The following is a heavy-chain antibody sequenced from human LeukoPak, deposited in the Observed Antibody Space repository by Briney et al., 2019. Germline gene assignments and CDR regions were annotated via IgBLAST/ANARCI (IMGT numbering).Heavy chain of an antibody. CDR1: GGSISSSSYY. D-gene: IGHD3-22*01. V-gene: IGHV4-39*01. J-gene: IGHJ4*02. Sequence: PSETLSLTCTVSGGSISSSSYYWGWIRQPPGKGLEWIGNIYYSGSTYYNPSLKSRVTISVDTSKNQFSLKLSSVTAADTAVYYCARLFYYDSRGYPYYFDYWGQGTLVTVSS. CDR3: ARLFYYDSRGYPYYFDY. CDR2: IYYSGST.